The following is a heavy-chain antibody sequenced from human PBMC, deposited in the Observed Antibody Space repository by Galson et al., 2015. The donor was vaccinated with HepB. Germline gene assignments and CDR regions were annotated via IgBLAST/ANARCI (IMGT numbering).Heavy chain of an antibody. Sequence: SLRLSCAASGFTFSSYAMHWVRQAPGKGLEWVAVISYDGSNKYYADSVKGRFTISRDNSKNTLYLQMNSLRAEDTAVYYCARVNYGSREDDYWGQGTLVTVSS. CDR3: ARVNYGSREDDY. D-gene: IGHD3-10*01. V-gene: IGHV3-30*04. CDR1: GFTFSSYA. CDR2: ISYDGSNK. J-gene: IGHJ4*02.